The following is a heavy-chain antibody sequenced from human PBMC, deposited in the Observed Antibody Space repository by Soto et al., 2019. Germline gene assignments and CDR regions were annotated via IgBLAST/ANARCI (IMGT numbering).Heavy chain of an antibody. Sequence: PGGSLRLSCAASGFTFSSYAMSWVRQAPGKGLEWVSAISGSGGSTYYADSVKGRFTISRDNSKNTLYLQMNSLRAEDTAVYYCAKDLVSYCGGDCSSPFDYWGQGTLVTVSS. D-gene: IGHD2-21*02. CDR1: GFTFSSYA. CDR3: AKDLVSYCGGDCSSPFDY. CDR2: ISGSGGST. V-gene: IGHV3-23*01. J-gene: IGHJ4*02.